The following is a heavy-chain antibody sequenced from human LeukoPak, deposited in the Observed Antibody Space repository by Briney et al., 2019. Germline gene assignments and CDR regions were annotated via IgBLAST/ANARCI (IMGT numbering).Heavy chain of an antibody. J-gene: IGHJ4*02. CDR3: ARESAGSGSLDY. CDR2: INPSGGST. V-gene: IGHV1-46*01. CDR1: GYTFTSYY. D-gene: IGHD3-10*01. Sequence: GASVKVSCKASGYTFTSYYMHWVRQAPGQGLEWMGIINPSGGSTSYAQKFQGRVTMTRDMSTSTVYMELSSLRSEDTAAYYCARESAGSGSLDYWGQGTLVTVSS.